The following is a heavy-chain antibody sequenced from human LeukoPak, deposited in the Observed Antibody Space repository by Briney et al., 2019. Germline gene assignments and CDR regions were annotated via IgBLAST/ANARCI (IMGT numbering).Heavy chain of an antibody. V-gene: IGHV3-48*02. J-gene: IGHJ4*02. CDR2: ISSSSSTI. CDR3: ARDGYDILTGYFYFDY. Sequence: GGSLRLSCAASGFTFSSYGMHWVRQAPGKGLEWVSYISSSSSTIYYADSVKGRFTISRDNAKNSLYLQMNSLRDEDTAVYYCARDGYDILTGYFYFDYWGQGTLVTVSS. CDR1: GFTFSSYG. D-gene: IGHD3-9*01.